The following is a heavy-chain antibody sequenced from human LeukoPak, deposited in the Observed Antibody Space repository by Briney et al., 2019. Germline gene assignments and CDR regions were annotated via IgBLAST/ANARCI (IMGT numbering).Heavy chain of an antibody. CDR2: MSGNAGSI. V-gene: IGHV3-23*01. D-gene: IGHD6-13*01. CDR1: RFTFSTYA. J-gene: IGHJ4*02. Sequence: GGSLRLSCAASRFTFSTYAMSWVRQAPGKGLQWVSTMSGNAGSIYYADSVKGRFTISRDNSKNTLYLQMNSLRGEDTAVYYCAKDAGRAAAGTFVGYWGQGTLVTVSS. CDR3: AKDAGRAAAGTFVGY.